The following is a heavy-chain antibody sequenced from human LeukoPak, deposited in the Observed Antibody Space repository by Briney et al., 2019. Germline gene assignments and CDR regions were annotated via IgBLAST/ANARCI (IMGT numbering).Heavy chain of an antibody. D-gene: IGHD6-13*01. J-gene: IGHJ6*03. V-gene: IGHV1-69*01. CDR3: ARAPLGAAAGIYYYYYYMDV. CDR2: IIPIFGTA. Sequence: GSSVKVSCKASGGTFSSYAISWVRQAPGQGLEWMGGIIPIFGTANYAQKFQGRVTITADESTSTAYMELSSLRSEDTAVYYCARAPLGAAAGIYYYYYYMDVWGKGTTVTISS. CDR1: GGTFSSYA.